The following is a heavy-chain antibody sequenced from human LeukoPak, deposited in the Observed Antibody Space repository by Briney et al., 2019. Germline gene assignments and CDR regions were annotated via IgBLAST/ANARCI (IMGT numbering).Heavy chain of an antibody. J-gene: IGHJ4*02. Sequence: PGGSLRLSCAASGFPFNSYEMNWVRQAPGKGLEWVSYINNGGSAIYYADSVKGRFTISRDNAKNSLYLQMNSLRADDTAVYYCARGGSYVHYWGQGTLVTVSS. V-gene: IGHV3-48*03. CDR1: GFPFNSYE. D-gene: IGHD1-26*01. CDR2: INNGGSAI. CDR3: ARGGSYVHY.